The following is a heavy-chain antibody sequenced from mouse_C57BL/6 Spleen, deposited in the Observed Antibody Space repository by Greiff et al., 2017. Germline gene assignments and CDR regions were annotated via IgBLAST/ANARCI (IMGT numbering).Heavy chain of an antibody. J-gene: IGHJ4*01. CDR1: GYTFTSYW. CDR2: IDLSDSYT. Sequence: QLQQPGAELVKPGASVKLSCKASGYTFTSYWMQWVKQRPGQGLEWIGEIDLSDSYTNYNQKFKGKATLTVDTSSSTAYMQLSSLTSEDSAVYYCARGGYSNLYAMDYWGQGTSVTVSS. D-gene: IGHD2-5*01. CDR3: ARGGYSNLYAMDY. V-gene: IGHV1-50*01.